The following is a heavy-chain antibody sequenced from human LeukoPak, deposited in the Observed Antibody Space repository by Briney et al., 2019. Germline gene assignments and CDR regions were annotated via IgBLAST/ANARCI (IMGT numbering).Heavy chain of an antibody. CDR2: IYYSGST. CDR3: ARANWGGQGWYFDL. V-gene: IGHV4-59*01. CDR1: GGSISTYY. J-gene: IGHJ2*01. D-gene: IGHD7-27*01. Sequence: ESSETLSLTCTVSGGSISTYYWSWLRQPPGKGLEWLGCIYYSGSTNYNPSLKSRVTISVDTSKNQFSLKLSSVTAADTAVYYCARANWGGQGWYFDLWGRGTLVTVSS.